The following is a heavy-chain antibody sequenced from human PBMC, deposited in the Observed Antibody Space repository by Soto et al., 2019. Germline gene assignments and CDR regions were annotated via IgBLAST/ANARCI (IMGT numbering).Heavy chain of an antibody. D-gene: IGHD3-16*01. V-gene: IGHV1-69*13. Sequence: SVKVSCKASGGTFSSYAISWVRQAPGQGLEWMGGIIPIFGTANYAQKFQGRVTITADESTSTAYMELSSLRSEDTAVYYCAREMMGTDYYYGMDVWGQGTTVTVSS. CDR2: IIPIFGTA. J-gene: IGHJ6*02. CDR3: AREMMGTDYYYGMDV. CDR1: GGTFSSYA.